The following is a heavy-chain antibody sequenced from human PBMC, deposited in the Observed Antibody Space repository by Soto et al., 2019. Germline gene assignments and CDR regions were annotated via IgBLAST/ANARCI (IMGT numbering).Heavy chain of an antibody. CDR2: INPSGGST. D-gene: IGHD3-22*01. J-gene: IGHJ4*02. CDR3: ARAETDYYDSSGSPPDY. V-gene: IGHV1-46*01. CDR1: GYTFTSYY. Sequence: ASVKVSCKASGYTFTSYYMHRVRQAPGQGLEWMGIINPSGGSTSYAQKFQGRVTMTRDTSTSTVYMELSSLRSEDTAVYYCARAETDYYDSSGSPPDYWGQGTLVTSPQ.